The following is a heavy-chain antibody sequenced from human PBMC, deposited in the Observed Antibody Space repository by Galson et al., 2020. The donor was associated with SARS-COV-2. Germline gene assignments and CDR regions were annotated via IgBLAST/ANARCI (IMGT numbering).Heavy chain of an antibody. J-gene: IGHJ4*02. CDR1: GFTFSDYY. V-gene: IGHV3-11*01. Sequence: GESLKISCAASGFTFSDYYMSWIRQAPGKGLEWVSYISNSGSAIYYADSVRGRFTISRDNVKNSLYLQMNSLRAEDTAVYYCARDYTAMAYFDYWGQGTLVTVSS. CDR2: ISNSGSAI. CDR3: ARDYTAMAYFDY. D-gene: IGHD5-18*01.